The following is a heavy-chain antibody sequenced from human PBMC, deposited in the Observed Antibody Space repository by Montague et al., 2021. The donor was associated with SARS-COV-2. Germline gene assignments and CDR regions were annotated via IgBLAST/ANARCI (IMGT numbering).Heavy chain of an antibody. CDR2: ISSSSSYI. CDR3: ARGVRGSGTRSL. Sequence: SLRLSCAASGFTFSSYSMNWVRQAPGKGPEWVSSISSSSSYIYYADSVKGRFTISRDNAKNSLYLQMNSLRAEDTAVYYCARGVRGSGTRSLWGQGTLVTVSS. V-gene: IGHV3-21*01. D-gene: IGHD2-2*01. CDR1: GFTFSSYS. J-gene: IGHJ4*02.